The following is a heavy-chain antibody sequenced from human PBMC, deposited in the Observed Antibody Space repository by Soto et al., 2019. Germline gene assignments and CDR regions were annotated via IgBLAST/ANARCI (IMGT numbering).Heavy chain of an antibody. J-gene: IGHJ4*02. V-gene: IGHV3-33*01. Sequence: QVQLVESGGGVVQPGRSLRLSCAASGFTFSSYGMHWVRQAPGKGLEWVAVIWYDGSNKYYADSVKGRFTISRDNSKNTLYMQMNSLSAEDTAVYYCARDGNNWNYEVLGVIDYWGQGTLVTVSS. CDR1: GFTFSSYG. CDR2: IWYDGSNK. CDR3: ARDGNNWNYEVLGVIDY. D-gene: IGHD1-7*01.